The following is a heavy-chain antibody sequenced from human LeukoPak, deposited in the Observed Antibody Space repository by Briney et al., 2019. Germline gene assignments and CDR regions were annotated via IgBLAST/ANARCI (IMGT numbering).Heavy chain of an antibody. CDR1: GFTFSNYA. V-gene: IGHV3-64D*09. CDR2: ITSNGGST. J-gene: IGHJ4*02. CDR3: AKDLYSNSWYYFDY. D-gene: IGHD6-13*01. Sequence: GGSLRLSCSASGFTFSNYAMHWVCQAPGKGLEHVSAITSNGGSTYYADSVKGRFTISRDNSKNTIYLQMSSLRAEDSAVYYCAKDLYSNSWYYFDYWGQGTLVTVSS.